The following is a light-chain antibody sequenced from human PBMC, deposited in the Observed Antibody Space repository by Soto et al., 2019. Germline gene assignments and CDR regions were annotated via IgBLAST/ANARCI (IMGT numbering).Light chain of an antibody. V-gene: IGKV3-20*01. Sequence: EIVLTQSPGTLSLSPGERATLSCRASQSIAFTYLAWYQQKPGQAPRLVMYGASSRATGIPDRFSGSGSGTDFTLTISRLEPEDFAVYYCQQYGSSPWTFGQGTKVEVK. CDR2: GAS. J-gene: IGKJ1*01. CDR3: QQYGSSPWT. CDR1: QSIAFTY.